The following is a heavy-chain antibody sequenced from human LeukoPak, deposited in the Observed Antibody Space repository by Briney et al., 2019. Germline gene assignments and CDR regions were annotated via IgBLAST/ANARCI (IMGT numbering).Heavy chain of an antibody. J-gene: IGHJ4*02. V-gene: IGHV1-18*04. CDR2: ISAYNGNT. CDR3: ARDAYGDYSWERGTGSYFDY. CDR1: GYTFTSYY. D-gene: IGHD4-17*01. Sequence: ASVKVSCKASGYTFTSYYMHWVRQAPGQGLEWMGWISAYNGNTNYAQKLQGRVTMTTDTSTSTAYMELRSLRSDDTAVYYCARDAYGDYSWERGTGSYFDYWGQGTLVTVSS.